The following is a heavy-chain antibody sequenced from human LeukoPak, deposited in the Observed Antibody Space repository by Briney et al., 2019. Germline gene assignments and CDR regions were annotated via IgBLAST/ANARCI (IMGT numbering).Heavy chain of an antibody. V-gene: IGHV4-61*02. Sequence: KPSETLSLTRTVSGDSLSNGNHYWHWIRQSGGKGREWRGRIYYRATTLYNPSLKTRVIVSVDTSKNQFSLKLSSVTAADTAKYFCARDGVGMSEEYFQHWGQGTLVTVSS. J-gene: IGHJ1*01. D-gene: IGHD1-14*01. CDR3: ARDGVGMSEEYFQH. CDR1: GDSLSNGNHY. CDR2: IYYRATT.